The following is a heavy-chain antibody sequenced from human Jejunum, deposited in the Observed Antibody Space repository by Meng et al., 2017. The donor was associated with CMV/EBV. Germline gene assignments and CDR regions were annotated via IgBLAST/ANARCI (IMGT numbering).Heavy chain of an antibody. V-gene: IGHV3-23*01. J-gene: IGHJ6*02. CDR1: FSSYA. CDR3: TKPFGSGFPSYYYGLDV. D-gene: IGHD3-22*01. CDR2: ISGSGDNT. Sequence: FSSYAMSWVRQAPGTGLEWVSAISGSGDNTYYAASVKGRFTISRDNSKNTLYLQMNSLRAEDTAVYYCTKPFGSGFPSYYYGLDVWGQGTTVTVSS.